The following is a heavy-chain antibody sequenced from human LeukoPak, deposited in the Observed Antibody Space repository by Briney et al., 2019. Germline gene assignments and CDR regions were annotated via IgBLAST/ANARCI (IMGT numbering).Heavy chain of an antibody. CDR2: ISGGGDTT. J-gene: IGHJ4*02. CDR3: ASEQSGNYYRPFDS. Sequence: PGGSLRLSCAASGFTFTTYWMGWVRQAPGKGLEWVSSISGGGDTTNYADSVKGRFIISRDNAKSSLYLQMNSLRAEDTAVYYCASEQSGNYYRPFDSWGQGTLVTVSS. V-gene: IGHV3-23*01. CDR1: GFTFTTYW. D-gene: IGHD1-26*01.